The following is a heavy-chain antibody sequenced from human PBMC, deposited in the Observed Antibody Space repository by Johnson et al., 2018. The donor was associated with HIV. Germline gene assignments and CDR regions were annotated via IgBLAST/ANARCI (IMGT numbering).Heavy chain of an antibody. Sequence: QVQLVESGGGVVQPGRSLRLSCAASGFTFSSYGMHWVRQAPGKGLEWVAVISYDGSNKYYADSVKGRFTISRDNSKNTLYLQMNSLRAEDTAEYYCARSSGYYGTDAFDIWGQGTMVTVSS. CDR2: ISYDGSNK. CDR1: GFTFSSYG. D-gene: IGHD3-22*01. J-gene: IGHJ3*02. CDR3: ARSSGYYGTDAFDI. V-gene: IGHV3-30*03.